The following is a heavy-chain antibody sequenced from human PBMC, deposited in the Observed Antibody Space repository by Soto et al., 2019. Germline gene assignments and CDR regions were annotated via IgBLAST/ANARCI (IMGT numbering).Heavy chain of an antibody. CDR1: LFTFSSYS. J-gene: IGHJ4*02. V-gene: IGHV3-21*01. Sequence: PVWSLRLSCSSSLFTFSSYSMNLVLQYPGKGLELVSSISSSSSYIYYADSVKGRFTISRDNAKNSLYLQMNSLRAEDTAVYYCARGLYSGYDKGFDYWGQGTLVTVSS. D-gene: IGHD5-12*01. CDR2: ISSSSSYI. CDR3: ARGLYSGYDKGFDY.